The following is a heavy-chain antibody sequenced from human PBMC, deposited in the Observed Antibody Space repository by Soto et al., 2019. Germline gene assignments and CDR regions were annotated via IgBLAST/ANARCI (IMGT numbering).Heavy chain of an antibody. CDR1: GYTFTSYH. V-gene: IGHV1-8*01. CDR2: MNPNNGYT. CDR3: ARGRGWRDY. D-gene: IGHD2-15*01. J-gene: IGHJ4*02. Sequence: ASVKVSCKTSGYTFTSYHIHWVRQATGQRLEWMGWMNPNNGYTDYEQKFQGRATMTRDPPLSTAYMELSSLTSDDTAVYYCARGRGWRDYWGQGPLVTVAS.